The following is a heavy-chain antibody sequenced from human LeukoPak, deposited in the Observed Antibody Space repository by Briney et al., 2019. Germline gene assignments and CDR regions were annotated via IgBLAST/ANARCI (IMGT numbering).Heavy chain of an antibody. CDR2: IGTSSTTI. J-gene: IGHJ4*01. D-gene: IGHD6-19*01. CDR3: ARANSSAWHNFDF. Sequence: PGGSLRLSCAASGFTFSSYTMNWVRQPPGKGLEWVSNIGTSSTTIYYADSVKGRFTISRDNSRDTLYLEMNSLRAEDRAVYYCARANSSAWHNFDFWGQEPWSPSPQ. CDR1: GFTFSSYT. V-gene: IGHV3-48*01.